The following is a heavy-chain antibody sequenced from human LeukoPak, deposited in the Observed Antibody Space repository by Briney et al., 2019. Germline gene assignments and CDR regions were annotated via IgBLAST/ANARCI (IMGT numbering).Heavy chain of an antibody. CDR1: GGTFSSYA. V-gene: IGHV1-69*13. D-gene: IGHD1-1*01. CDR3: TTQGGTKTPP. J-gene: IGHJ5*02. Sequence: ASVKVSCKASGGTFSSYAISWVRQAPGQGLEWMGGIIPIFGTANYAQKFQGRVTITADESTSTAYMELSSLRSEDTAVYYCTTQGGTKTPPWGQGTLVTVSS. CDR2: IIPIFGTA.